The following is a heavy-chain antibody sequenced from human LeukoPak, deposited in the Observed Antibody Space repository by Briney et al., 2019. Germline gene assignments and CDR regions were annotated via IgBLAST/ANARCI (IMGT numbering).Heavy chain of an antibody. Sequence: ASVKVSCKASGYTFTSYPMHWVRQAPGQRLEWMGWINAGNGNTKYSQKFQGRVTITRDTSASTAYMELSSLRSEDTAVYYCARALLWFGELLGDYYYGMDVWGKGTTVTVSS. CDR3: ARALLWFGELLGDYYYGMDV. J-gene: IGHJ6*04. D-gene: IGHD3-10*01. CDR2: INAGNGNT. CDR1: GYTFTSYP. V-gene: IGHV1-3*01.